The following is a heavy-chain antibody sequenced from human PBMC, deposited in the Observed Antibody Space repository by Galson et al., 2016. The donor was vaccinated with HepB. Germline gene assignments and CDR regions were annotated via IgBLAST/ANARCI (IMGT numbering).Heavy chain of an antibody. V-gene: IGHV3-15*01. CDR2: IKGKTDGGTT. CDR3: RYGMDV. Sequence: SLRLSCAASGLSVGNSYMSWVRQAPGKGLEWVGRIKGKTDGGTTDYAAPVKGRFSISRDDSKNTLYLQMNSLKTEDTAVYYCRYGMDVWGQGTTVTVSS. CDR1: GLSVGNSY. J-gene: IGHJ6*02.